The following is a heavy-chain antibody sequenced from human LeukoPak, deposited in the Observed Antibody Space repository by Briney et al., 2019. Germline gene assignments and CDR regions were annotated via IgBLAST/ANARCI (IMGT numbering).Heavy chain of an antibody. Sequence: GGSLRLSCGASGFTLSSNWMTWVRQAPGRGLGGVASIKQGGSVKCYVDSVKGRFTISRDNARNSLSLQMNSLGVEDTAVYFCARWGQTSGYYYVDNWGQGTLVTVSS. D-gene: IGHD5-18*01. J-gene: IGHJ4*02. CDR1: GFTLSSNW. CDR2: IKQGGSVK. V-gene: IGHV3-7*01. CDR3: ARWGQTSGYYYVDN.